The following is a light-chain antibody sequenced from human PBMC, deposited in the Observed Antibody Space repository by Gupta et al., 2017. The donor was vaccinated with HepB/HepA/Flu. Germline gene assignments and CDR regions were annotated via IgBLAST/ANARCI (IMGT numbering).Light chain of an antibody. Sequence: QSALTQPASVSGSPGQSITISCTGTSSDFGGYNYVSWYQQHPGKAPKLMSYDVSNRPSGVSNRFSGSKSGNTASLTISGLQAEDEADYYCSSYTSSSTLLFGGGTKLTVL. CDR2: DVS. V-gene: IGLV2-14*03. CDR1: SSDFGGYNY. J-gene: IGLJ3*02. CDR3: SSYTSSSTLL.